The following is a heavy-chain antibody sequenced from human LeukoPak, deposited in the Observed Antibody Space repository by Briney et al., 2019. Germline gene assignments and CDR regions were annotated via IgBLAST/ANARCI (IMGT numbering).Heavy chain of an antibody. CDR2: IYTSGST. J-gene: IGHJ3*02. CDR1: GGSISSYY. V-gene: IGHV4-4*07. D-gene: IGHD3-10*01. Sequence: SEALSLTCTVSGGSISSYYWSWIRQPAGKGLEWIGRIYTSGSTNYNPSLKSRVTMSVDTSKNQFSLKLSSVTAADTAVYYCASSGSMVQGVIIPLDAFDIWGQGTMVTVSS. CDR3: ASSGSMVQGVIIPLDAFDI.